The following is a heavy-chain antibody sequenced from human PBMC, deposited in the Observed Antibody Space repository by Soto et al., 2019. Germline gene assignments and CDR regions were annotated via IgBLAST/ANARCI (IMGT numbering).Heavy chain of an antibody. J-gene: IGHJ3*02. CDR3: ARAGDYGDYDAFDI. CDR2: IYYSGST. Sequence: SETLSLTCTVSGGSISSYYWSWIRQPPGKGLEWIGYIYYSGSTNYNPSLKSRVTISVDTSKNQFSLKLSSVTAADTAVYYCARAGDYGDYDAFDIWGQGTMVTVSS. CDR1: GGSISSYY. V-gene: IGHV4-59*01. D-gene: IGHD4-17*01.